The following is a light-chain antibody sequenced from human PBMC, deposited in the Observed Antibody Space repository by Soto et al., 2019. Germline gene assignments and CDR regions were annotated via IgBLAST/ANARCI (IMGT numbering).Light chain of an antibody. CDR3: QSYDSSLSGWV. CDR2: DND. CDR1: NSNIGAGYG. Sequence: QAVVTQPPSVSGAPGQRVTISCTGSNSNIGAGYGVHWYQQLPGTAPKLLIYDNDNRPSGVPDRFSGSKSGTSASLAITGLQAEDEADYYCQSYDSSLSGWVFGTGTKLTVL. J-gene: IGLJ1*01. V-gene: IGLV1-40*01.